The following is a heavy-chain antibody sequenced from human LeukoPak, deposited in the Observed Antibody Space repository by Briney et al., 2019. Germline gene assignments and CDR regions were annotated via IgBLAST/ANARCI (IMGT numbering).Heavy chain of an antibody. Sequence: SETLSLTCTVSGGSISSYYWSWIRQPPGKGLEWIGYIYYSGSTNYNPSLKSRVTISVDTSKNQFSLKLSSVAAADTAVYYCARGGTGSLIDYWGQGTLVTVSS. CDR1: GGSISSYY. CDR3: ARGGTGSLIDY. J-gene: IGHJ4*02. CDR2: IYYSGST. D-gene: IGHD1-1*01. V-gene: IGHV4-59*01.